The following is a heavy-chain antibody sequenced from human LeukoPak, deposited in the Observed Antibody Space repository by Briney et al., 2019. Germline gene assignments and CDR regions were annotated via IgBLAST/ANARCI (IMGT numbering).Heavy chain of an antibody. CDR2: IRSKAYGGTT. J-gene: IGHJ4*02. CDR3: TRYVRYYYDSSGYIDY. CDR1: GFTFGDYA. Sequence: GGSLGLSCTASGFTFGDYAMSWVRQAPGKGLEWVGFIRSKAYGGTTEYAASVKGRFTISRDDSKSIAYLQMNSLKTEDTAVYYCTRYVRYYYDSSGYIDYWGLGTLVTVSS. D-gene: IGHD3-22*01. V-gene: IGHV3-49*04.